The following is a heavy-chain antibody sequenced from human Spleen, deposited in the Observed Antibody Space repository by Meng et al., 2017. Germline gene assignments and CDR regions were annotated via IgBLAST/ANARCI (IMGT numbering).Heavy chain of an antibody. CDR1: GFTFSSYA. J-gene: IGHJ4*02. CDR2: ISGSGGST. D-gene: IGHD2-15*01. CDR3: AYYCSGGSCYSGDY. V-gene: IGHV3-23*01. Sequence: GESLKISCAASGFTFSSYAMSWVRQAPGKGLEWVSAISGSGGSTYYADSVKGRFTISRDNSKNTLYLQMNSLRAEDTAVYYCAYYCSGGSCYSGDYWGQGTLVTVSS.